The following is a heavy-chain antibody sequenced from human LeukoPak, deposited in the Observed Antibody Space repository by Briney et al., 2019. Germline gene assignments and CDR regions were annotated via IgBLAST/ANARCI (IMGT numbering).Heavy chain of an antibody. J-gene: IGHJ4*02. V-gene: IGHV3-49*03. CDR2: IRSKAYGRTT. CDR1: GFTFGDYA. D-gene: IGHD3-22*01. Sequence: GGSLRLSCTASGFTFGDYAMSWFRQAPGKGLEWVGFIRSKAYGRTTEYAASVKGRFTISRDDSKSIAYLQMNSLKTEDTAVYYCTRDPRPNSLLTMIVVVPDYWGQGTLVTVSS. CDR3: TRDPRPNSLLTMIVVVPDY.